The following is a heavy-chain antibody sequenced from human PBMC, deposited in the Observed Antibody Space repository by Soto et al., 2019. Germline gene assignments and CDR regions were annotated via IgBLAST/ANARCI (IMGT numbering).Heavy chain of an antibody. J-gene: IGHJ5*02. CDR3: ARDPSFSQVRGDTWFDP. V-gene: IGHV3-23*01. D-gene: IGHD3-10*01. CDR1: GFAFSRYD. Sequence: EVQMLQSGRGLQQPGGSLGLSCVASGFAFSRYDMNWVRQAPGKGLEWVATIRGRTGTTYYADSVEGRFTISRDDSTSTLYLQMNSLRVDDTAVYYCARDPSFSQVRGDTWFDPWGQGALVAVSS. CDR2: IRGRTGTT.